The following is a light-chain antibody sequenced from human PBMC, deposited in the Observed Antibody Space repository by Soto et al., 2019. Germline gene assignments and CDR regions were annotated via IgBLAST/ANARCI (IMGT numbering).Light chain of an antibody. Sequence: DIVMTQSPLSLPITPGEPASISCRSSQSLLSSNGYIYLDWYLQKPGQSPQLLIYLGSRRASGVPDRFSGSGSDTDFTLKISRVEAEDVGVYYCMQARQTLMYTFGQGTKLEIK. CDR3: MQARQTLMYT. CDR2: LGS. J-gene: IGKJ2*01. V-gene: IGKV2-28*01. CDR1: QSLLSSNGYIY.